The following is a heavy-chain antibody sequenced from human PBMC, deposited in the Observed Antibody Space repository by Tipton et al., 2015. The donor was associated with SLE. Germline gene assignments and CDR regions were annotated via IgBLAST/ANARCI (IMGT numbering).Heavy chain of an antibody. V-gene: IGHV4-59*01. CDR2: IHYSGST. CDR1: GGSISSYY. CDR3: ARRPASRSYYNAYYYDYMDV. Sequence: TLSLTCTVSGGSISSYYWSWIRQPAGRGLEWIGYIHYSGSTNYNPSLKTRVTLSVDTSKNQFSLKLHSVTAADTAIYYFARRPASRSYYNAYYYDYMDVWGKGTTVTVSS. D-gene: IGHD3-10*01. J-gene: IGHJ6*03.